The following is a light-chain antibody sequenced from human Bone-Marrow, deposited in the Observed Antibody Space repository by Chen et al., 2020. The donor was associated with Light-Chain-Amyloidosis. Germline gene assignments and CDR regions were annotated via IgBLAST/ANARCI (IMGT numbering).Light chain of an antibody. CDR3: QSYQGSSQGV. CDR1: SGSIATNN. V-gene: IGLV6-57*01. Sequence: NFMLTQPHSVSESPGKTVIISCNRSSGSIATNNVQWYQQRPGSSPTTVIYEDDQRPPGVPDRFSGSIDRSSNSASLTISGLKTEDEADYYCQSYQGSSQGVFGGGTKLTVL. CDR2: EDD. J-gene: IGLJ3*02.